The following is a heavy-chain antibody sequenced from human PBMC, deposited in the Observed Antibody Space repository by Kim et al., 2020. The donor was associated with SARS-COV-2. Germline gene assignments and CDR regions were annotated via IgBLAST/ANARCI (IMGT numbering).Heavy chain of an antibody. Sequence: GESLKISCKASGYSFTTYWISWVRQMPGKGLEWMGRIDSSDSYTNYSPSFQGHVTVSADKSISTAYLQWSSLQASDTAMYYCAREKYHILTGYYSGFDYWGQGTLLTVSS. CDR2: IDSSDSYT. J-gene: IGHJ4*02. CDR1: GYSFTTYW. CDR3: AREKYHILTGYYSGFDY. D-gene: IGHD3-9*01. V-gene: IGHV5-10-1*01.